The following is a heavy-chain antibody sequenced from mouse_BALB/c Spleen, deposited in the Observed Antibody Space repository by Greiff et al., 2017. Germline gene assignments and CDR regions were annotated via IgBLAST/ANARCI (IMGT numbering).Heavy chain of an antibody. V-gene: IGHV1-7*01. CDR3: ARGSLLTSYFDY. Sequence: QVQLQQSGAELAKPGASVKMSCKASGYTFTSYWMHWVKQRPGQGLEWIGYINPSTGYTEYNQKFKDKATLTADKSSSTAYMQLSSLTSEDSAVYYCARGSLLTSYFDYWGQGTTLTVSS. CDR1: GYTFTSYW. CDR2: INPSTGYT. J-gene: IGHJ2*01. D-gene: IGHD1-2*01.